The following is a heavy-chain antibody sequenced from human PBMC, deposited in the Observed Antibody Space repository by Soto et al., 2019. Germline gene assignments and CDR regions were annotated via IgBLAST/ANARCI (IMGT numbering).Heavy chain of an antibody. CDR1: GGTTSPGGYP. J-gene: IGHJ4*02. Sequence: SETLSLTCAVSGGTTSPGGYPWSCIRQPQGKGLEWIGYIYHSGSTYYNPSLKSRVTISVDRSKTQFSLKLDSVTAADTAVYYCARGMTTVTTLDYWGQGTLVTVS. V-gene: IGHV4-30-2*01. CDR3: ARGMTTVTTLDY. CDR2: IYHSGST. D-gene: IGHD4-17*01.